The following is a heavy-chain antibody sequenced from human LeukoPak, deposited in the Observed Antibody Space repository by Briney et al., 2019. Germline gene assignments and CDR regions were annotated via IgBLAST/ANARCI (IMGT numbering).Heavy chain of an antibody. J-gene: IGHJ3*02. V-gene: IGHV4-59*01. CDR1: GGSISSYY. CDR3: ARDLEHGAFDI. Sequence: PSETLSLTCTVSGGSISSYYWSWIRQPPGKGLEWIGYIYYSGSTNYNPSLKSRVTISVDTSKSQFSLRLTSVTEADTAVYFCARDLEHGAFDIWGQGTMVTVSS. CDR2: IYYSGST. D-gene: IGHD1/OR15-1a*01.